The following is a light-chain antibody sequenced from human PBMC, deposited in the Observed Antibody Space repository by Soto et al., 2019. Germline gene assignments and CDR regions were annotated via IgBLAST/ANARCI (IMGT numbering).Light chain of an antibody. CDR2: EVS. CDR3: SSYGGSNTVV. CDR1: SSDVGGYNY. J-gene: IGLJ2*01. V-gene: IGLV2-8*01. Sequence: QSALTQPPSASGSPGQSVTISCTGSSSDVGGYNYVSWYQQHPGKAPKLVIYEVSKRPSGVPDRLSGSKSGNTASLTVSGLQAEDEADYYCSSYGGSNTVVFGGGTKLTV.